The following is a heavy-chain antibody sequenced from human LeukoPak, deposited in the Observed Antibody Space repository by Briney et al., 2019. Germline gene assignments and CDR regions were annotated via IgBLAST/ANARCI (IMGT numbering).Heavy chain of an antibody. D-gene: IGHD4-23*01. CDR3: ARISEGSYGGNQYFDY. V-gene: IGHV1-69*05. Sequence: SVKVSCKASGGTFSSYAISWVRQAPGQGLVWMGGIIPIFGTANYAQKFQGRVTITTDESTSTAYMELSSLKSEDTAVYYCARISEGSYGGNQYFDYWGQGTLVTVSS. CDR2: IIPIFGTA. J-gene: IGHJ4*02. CDR1: GGTFSSYA.